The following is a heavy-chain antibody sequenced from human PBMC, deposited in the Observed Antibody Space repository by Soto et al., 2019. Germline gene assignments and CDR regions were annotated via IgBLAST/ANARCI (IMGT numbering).Heavy chain of an antibody. D-gene: IGHD3-22*01. V-gene: IGHV4-34*01. Sequence: SETLSLTCAVYGGSFSGYYWSWIRQPPGKGLEWIGEINHSGSTNYNPSLKSRVTISVDTSKNQFSLKLDSVTAADTAVYFCERHSIWLLLSDYWGQGSLVTVSS. CDR3: ERHSIWLLLSDY. J-gene: IGHJ4*02. CDR1: GGSFSGYY. CDR2: INHSGST.